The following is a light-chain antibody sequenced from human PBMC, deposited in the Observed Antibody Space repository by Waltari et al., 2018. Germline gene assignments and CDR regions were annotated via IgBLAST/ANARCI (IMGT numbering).Light chain of an antibody. J-gene: IGLJ2*01. CDR2: NNN. V-gene: IGLV1-44*01. CDR1: NSNIGAST. CDR3: MSYTSSHTII. Sequence: QSVLTQPPSASGTPGQRVTISCSGSNSNIGASTVDWYQQVPGTAPKLLLYNNNQRPSGVPDRFSGSKSGTSASLAISGLQADDEADYYCMSYTSSHTIIFGGGTKLTV.